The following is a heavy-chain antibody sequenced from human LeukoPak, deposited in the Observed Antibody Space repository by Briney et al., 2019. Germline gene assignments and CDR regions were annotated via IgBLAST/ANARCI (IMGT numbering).Heavy chain of an antibody. Sequence: GGSLRLSCAASGFTFDDYGMSWIRQAPGKGLEWVALIPYDGSNKYYADSVKGRFTISRDNSKNTLYLQMNSLRAEDTAVYYCAKSGLNRFDYWGQGTLVTVSS. V-gene: IGHV3-30*18. J-gene: IGHJ4*02. CDR2: IPYDGSNK. CDR3: AKSGLNRFDY. CDR1: GFTFDDYG. D-gene: IGHD2-15*01.